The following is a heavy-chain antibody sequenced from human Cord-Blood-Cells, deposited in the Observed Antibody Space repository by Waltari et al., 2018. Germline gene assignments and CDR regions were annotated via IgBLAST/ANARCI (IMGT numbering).Heavy chain of an antibody. Sequence: QVQLQQWGAGLLKPSETLSLTCAVYGGSFSGYYWSWIRQPPGKGLEWIGEINHSGRTNYHPSLKRRVTISVDTSKNQFSLKLSSVTAADTAVYYCARGGGTSEWYNWFDPWGQGTLVTVSS. CDR1: GGSFSGYY. CDR2: INHSGRT. V-gene: IGHV4-34*01. CDR3: ARGGGTSEWYNWFDP. J-gene: IGHJ5*02. D-gene: IGHD3-3*01.